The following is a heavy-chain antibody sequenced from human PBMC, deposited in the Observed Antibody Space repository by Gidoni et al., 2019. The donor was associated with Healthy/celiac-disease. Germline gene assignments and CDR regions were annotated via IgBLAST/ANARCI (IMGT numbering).Heavy chain of an antibody. D-gene: IGHD3-16*01. J-gene: IGHJ4*02. CDR2: ITTSSSYI. V-gene: IGHV3-21*01. Sequence: EVQLVESGGGLVKPGGSLRLSCAASGFTFSSYRMNWVPQAPGKGLAWVSSITTSSSYIYYADSVKGRFTISRDNAKNSLYLQMNSLRAEDTAVYYCARAIWAPAADQRIMITFGGVPPDYWGQGTLVTVSS. CDR3: ARAIWAPAADQRIMITFGGVPPDY. CDR1: GFTFSSYR.